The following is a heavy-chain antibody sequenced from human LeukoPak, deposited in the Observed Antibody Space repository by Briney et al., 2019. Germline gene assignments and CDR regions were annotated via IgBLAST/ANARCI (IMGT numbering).Heavy chain of an antibody. Sequence: PSETLSLTCTVSGGSISSGGYYWSWIRQHPGKGLEWIEYISYSGSTYYNPSLNSRVNISVGTSKSQFSLKLSSVTAADTAVYYCARVRGYSYGELDYWGQGTLVTVSS. J-gene: IGHJ4*02. CDR3: ARVRGYSYGELDY. CDR2: ISYSGST. D-gene: IGHD5-18*01. CDR1: GGSISSGGYY. V-gene: IGHV4-31*03.